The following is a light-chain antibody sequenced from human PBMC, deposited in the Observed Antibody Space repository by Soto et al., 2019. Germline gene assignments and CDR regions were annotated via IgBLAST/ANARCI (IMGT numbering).Light chain of an antibody. CDR3: QQYNSWPPIT. Sequence: EIVMTQSPATLSVSPGERATLSCRASQSVNSNLAWYQQKPGQAPRLLIYGASTRDTGIPARFSGSGSGTEFTLTISSLQSEDFAVYYCQQYNSWPPITFGQGTRLEIK. V-gene: IGKV3-15*01. J-gene: IGKJ5*01. CDR2: GAS. CDR1: QSVNSN.